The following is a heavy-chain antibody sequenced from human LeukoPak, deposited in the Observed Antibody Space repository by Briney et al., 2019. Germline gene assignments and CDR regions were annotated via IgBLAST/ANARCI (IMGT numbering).Heavy chain of an antibody. Sequence: GAPVKVSCKASVYTFTSYGISWVRQAPGQGLEWMGWISAYNGNTNYAQKLQGRVTMTTDTSTSTAYMELRSLRSDDTAVYYCARDGYCSGGSCYFLAPFDYWGQGTLVTVSS. D-gene: IGHD2-15*01. CDR1: VYTFTSYG. CDR2: ISAYNGNT. J-gene: IGHJ4*02. CDR3: ARDGYCSGGSCYFLAPFDY. V-gene: IGHV1-18*01.